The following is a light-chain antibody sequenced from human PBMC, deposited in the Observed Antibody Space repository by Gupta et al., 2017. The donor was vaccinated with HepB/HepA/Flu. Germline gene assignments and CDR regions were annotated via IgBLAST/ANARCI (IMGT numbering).Light chain of an antibody. V-gene: IGLV2-18*02. CDR1: SSDVGSYNR. CDR2: EVS. Sequence: QSALTQPPPVSGSPGQSVTISCTGTSSDVGSYNRVSWYQQPPGTAPKLMIYEVSNRPSGVPDRFSGSKSGNTASLTISGLQAEDEADYYCSSYTSSIYVVFGGGTKLTVL. CDR3: SSYTSSIYVV. J-gene: IGLJ2*01.